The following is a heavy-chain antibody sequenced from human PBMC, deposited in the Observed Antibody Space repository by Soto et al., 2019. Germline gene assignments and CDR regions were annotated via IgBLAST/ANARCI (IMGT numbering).Heavy chain of an antibody. D-gene: IGHD2-15*01. V-gene: IGHV2-5*02. CDR2: IYWDDDK. J-gene: IGHJ4*02. CDR3: AHSPPYCSGGRCYSVFDS. Sequence: QITLKESGPTLVKPTQTLTLTCTFSGFSLSTSGVGVGWIRQPPGKALEWLALIYWDDDKRYSPSLKTRLTIPRAPSKNTVLLTMPNMAPVHTPTYYCAHSPPYCSGGRCYSVFDSWAPGTLVTVSS. CDR1: GFSLSTSGVG.